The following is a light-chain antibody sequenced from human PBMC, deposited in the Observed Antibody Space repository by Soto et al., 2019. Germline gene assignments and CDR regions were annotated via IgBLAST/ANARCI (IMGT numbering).Light chain of an antibody. V-gene: IGKV3-11*01. CDR1: QSVSSY. CDR3: QQRSNWPPFA. Sequence: EIVWTQSPGTLSLSPGERATLSCRASQSVSSYLAWYQQEPGQAPRLLIYDASNRATGIPARFSGSGSGTDFTLTISSLEPEDFAVYYCQQRSNWPPFAFGQGTRLEIK. CDR2: DAS. J-gene: IGKJ5*01.